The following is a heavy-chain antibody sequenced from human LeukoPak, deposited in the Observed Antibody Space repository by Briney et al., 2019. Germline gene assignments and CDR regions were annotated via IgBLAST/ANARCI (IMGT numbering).Heavy chain of an antibody. CDR1: GYTFYVYF. J-gene: IGHJ4*02. V-gene: IGHV1-2*02. Sequence: ASVKVSCKASGYTFYVYFMHWVRQAPGQGLEWMGWINPNSGGTNYAQKFQGSVTMTRDTSISTVYVELSRLRSDDTAVYYCARGSYYHPEYWGQGTLVTVSS. CDR3: ARGSYYHPEY. D-gene: IGHD1-26*01. CDR2: INPNSGGT.